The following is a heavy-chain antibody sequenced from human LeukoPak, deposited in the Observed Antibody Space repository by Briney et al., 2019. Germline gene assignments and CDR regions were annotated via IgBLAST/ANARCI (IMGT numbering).Heavy chain of an antibody. CDR1: GFTFSSYA. CDR2: ISYDGSNK. D-gene: IGHD3-9*01. J-gene: IGHJ4*02. Sequence: LSGRSLRLSCAASGFTFSSYAMHWVRQAPGKGLEWVALISYDGSNKYYADSVKGRFTISRDNSKNTLYLQMNSLRAEDSAVYYCAKPLERFDWLSGFDYWGQGTLVTVSS. V-gene: IGHV3-30*18. CDR3: AKPLERFDWLSGFDY.